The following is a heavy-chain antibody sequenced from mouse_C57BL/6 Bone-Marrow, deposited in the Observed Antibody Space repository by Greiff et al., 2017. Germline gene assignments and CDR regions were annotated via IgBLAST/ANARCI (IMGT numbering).Heavy chain of an antibody. V-gene: IGHV1-81*01. CDR1: GYTFTSYG. CDR2: IYPRSGNT. J-gene: IGHJ3*01. D-gene: IGHD1-1*01. Sequence: QVHVKQSGAELARPGASVKLSCKASGYTFTSYGISWVKQRTGQGLEWIGEIYPRSGNTYYNEKFKGKATLTADTSSSTAYMELRSLTSEDSAVYFCERGEYGSSPAWFAYWGQGTLVTVSA. CDR3: ERGEYGSSPAWFAY.